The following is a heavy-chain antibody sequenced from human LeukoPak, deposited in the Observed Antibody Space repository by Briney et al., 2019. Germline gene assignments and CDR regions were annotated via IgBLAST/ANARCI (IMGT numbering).Heavy chain of an antibody. D-gene: IGHD6-13*01. CDR2: ISAYNGNT. CDR3: ARERGYSSSWYDAFDI. V-gene: IGHV1-18*01. CDR1: GGTFSSYA. Sequence: GASVKVSCKASGGTFSSYAISWVRQAPGQGLEGMGWISAYNGNTNYAQKLQGRVTMTTDTSTSTAYMELRSLRSDDTAVYYCARERGYSSSWYDAFDIWGQGTMVTVSS. J-gene: IGHJ3*02.